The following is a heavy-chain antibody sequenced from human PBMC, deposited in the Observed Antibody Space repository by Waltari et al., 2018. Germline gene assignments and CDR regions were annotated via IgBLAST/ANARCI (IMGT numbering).Heavy chain of an antibody. D-gene: IGHD3-16*01. V-gene: IGHV4-31*03. CDR2: IYYRGST. J-gene: IGHJ4*02. CDR1: GGSISSGGYY. CDR3: ARETASGVFLYFDY. Sequence: QVQLQESGPGLVKPSQTLSLTCTVSGGSISSGGYYWSWIRQPPGKGLEWIGYIYYRGSTYYNPSLKSRFTISVDTSKNQFSLKLSAVTAADTAVYYCARETASGVFLYFDYWGQGTLVTVSS.